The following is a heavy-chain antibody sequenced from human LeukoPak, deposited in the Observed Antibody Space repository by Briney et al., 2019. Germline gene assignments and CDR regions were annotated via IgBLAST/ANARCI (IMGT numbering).Heavy chain of an antibody. J-gene: IGHJ4*02. Sequence: PGGSLRLSCAASGFTFDDYAMHWVRHAPGKGLEWVSGISWNSGSIGYADSVKGRFTISRDNAKNSLYLQMSSLRAEDTAVYYCAGDNIENGDLDYLEYWGQGTLVTVSS. CDR2: ISWNSGSI. V-gene: IGHV3-9*01. D-gene: IGHD4-17*01. CDR1: GFTFDDYA. CDR3: AGDNIENGDLDYLEY.